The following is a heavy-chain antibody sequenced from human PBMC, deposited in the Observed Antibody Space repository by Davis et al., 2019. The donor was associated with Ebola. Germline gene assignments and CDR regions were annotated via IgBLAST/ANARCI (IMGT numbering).Heavy chain of an antibody. Sequence: SETLSLTCTVSGGSISSSSYYWSWIRQPPGKGLEWIGEINHSGSTNYNPSLKSRVTISVDTSKNQFSLKLSSVTAADTAVYYCARLRGYSGYALDYWGQGTLVTVSS. CDR2: INHSGST. CDR1: GGSISSSSYY. J-gene: IGHJ4*02. V-gene: IGHV4-39*07. D-gene: IGHD5-12*01. CDR3: ARLRGYSGYALDY.